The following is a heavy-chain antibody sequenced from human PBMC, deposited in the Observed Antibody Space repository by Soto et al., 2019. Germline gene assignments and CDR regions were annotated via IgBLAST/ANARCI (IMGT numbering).Heavy chain of an antibody. CDR1: GYMFISYG. D-gene: IGHD3-10*01. CDR2: ISASNGNT. Sequence: GPVKVSCKASGYMFISYGINWVRQAPGQGLEWMGWISASNGNTKYAQNFQGRVTMTTDTSTGTAYMEMRSLRSDDTAVYYCVRDLDGSGSYYTDYWGPGTLVTVSS. V-gene: IGHV1-18*01. J-gene: IGHJ4*02. CDR3: VRDLDGSGSYYTDY.